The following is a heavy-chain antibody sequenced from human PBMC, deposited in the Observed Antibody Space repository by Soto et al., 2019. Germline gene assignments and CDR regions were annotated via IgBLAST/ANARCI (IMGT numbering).Heavy chain of an antibody. CDR2: ISSSSSTI. CDR1: GFTFSSYS. Sequence: GGSLRLSCAASGFTFSSYSMNWVRQAPGKGLEWVSYISSSSSTIYYADSVKGRFTISRDNAKNSLYLQMNSLRAEDTAVYYCARDGAARGGYYMDVWGKGTTVTVSS. D-gene: IGHD3-10*01. J-gene: IGHJ6*03. V-gene: IGHV3-48*01. CDR3: ARDGAARGGYYMDV.